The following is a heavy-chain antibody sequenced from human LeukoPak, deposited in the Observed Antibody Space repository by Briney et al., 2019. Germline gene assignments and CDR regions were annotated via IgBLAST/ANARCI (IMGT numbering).Heavy chain of an antibody. CDR3: ARVGIAAAGSLDDY. CDR2: MNPNSGNT. CDR1: GYTFTSYD. V-gene: IGHV1-8*01. J-gene: IGHJ4*02. D-gene: IGHD6-13*01. Sequence: ASVKVSCKASGYTFTSYDINWVRQATGQGLEWMGWMNPNSGNTGYAQKFQGRVTITRNTSISTAYMELSSLRSEDTAVYYCARVGIAAAGSLDDYWGQGTLVIVSS.